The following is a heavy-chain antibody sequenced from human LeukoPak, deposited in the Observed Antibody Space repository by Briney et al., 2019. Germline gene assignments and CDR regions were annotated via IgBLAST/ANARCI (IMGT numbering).Heavy chain of an antibody. CDR2: ISWNSGNI. CDR1: GFTFDDYA. CDR3: AKEIVGAMVD. V-gene: IGHV3-9*01. D-gene: IGHD1-26*01. J-gene: IGHJ4*02. Sequence: GGSLRLSCAASGFTFDDYAIHWVRQAPGKGLEWVSGISWNSGNIGYADSVKGRFTISRDNAKNSLYLQMNSLRAEDTALYYCAKEIVGAMVDWGQGTLVTVSS.